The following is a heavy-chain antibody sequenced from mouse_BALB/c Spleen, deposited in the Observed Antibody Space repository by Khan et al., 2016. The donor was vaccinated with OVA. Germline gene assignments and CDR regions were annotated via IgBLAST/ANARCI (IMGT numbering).Heavy chain of an antibody. Sequence: QVRLQQSGAELVRPGTSVKISCKASGYTFTNYWLGWVKQRPGHGLGWIGDIYLGVGYINYNEKFKGRATLTAGTSSSNAYIQLSSLNSEDYAVYFCTRWATWFFHVWGAGTTVTVSS. D-gene: IGHD3-1*01. J-gene: IGHJ1*01. V-gene: IGHV1-63*02. CDR2: IYLGVGYI. CDR3: TRWATWFFHV. CDR1: GYTFTNYW.